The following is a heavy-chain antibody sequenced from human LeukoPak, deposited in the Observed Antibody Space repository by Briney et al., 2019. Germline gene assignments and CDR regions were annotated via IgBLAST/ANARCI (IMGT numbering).Heavy chain of an antibody. D-gene: IGHD3-22*01. J-gene: IGHJ4*02. CDR2: INHSGST. CDR1: GGSFSGYY. CDR3: GRGRNESSGYYFRTFAS. Sequence: SETLSLTCAVYGGSFSGYYWCWIRQPPGKGLEWIGEINHSGSTNYNPSLKSRVTISVDTSKNQFSLKLSPVTAADTAVYYLGRGRNESSGYYFRTFASWGQGTLATVSP. V-gene: IGHV4-34*01.